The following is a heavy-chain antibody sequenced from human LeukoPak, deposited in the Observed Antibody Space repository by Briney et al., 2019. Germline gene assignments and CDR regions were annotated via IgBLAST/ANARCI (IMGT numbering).Heavy chain of an antibody. J-gene: IGHJ4*02. V-gene: IGHV1-18*01. CDR2: ISAYNGNT. Sequence: ASMKVSCKASGYTFTSYGISWVRQAPGQGLEWMGWISAYNGNTNYAQKLQGRVTMTTDTSTSTAYMELRSLRSDDTAVYYCSRGIIGGHDFDYWGQGTLVTVSS. CDR3: SRGIIGGHDFDY. D-gene: IGHD3-10*01. CDR1: GYTFTSYG.